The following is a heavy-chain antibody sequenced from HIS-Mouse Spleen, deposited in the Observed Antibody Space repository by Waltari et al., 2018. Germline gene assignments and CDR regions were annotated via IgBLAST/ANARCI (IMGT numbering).Heavy chain of an antibody. D-gene: IGHD6-13*01. CDR2: IYYSGST. CDR3: AREIPYSSSWYDWYFDL. V-gene: IGHV4-39*07. Sequence: QLQLLEPGPGLVKPSETLSHTCTVPGGSISSSSYYWGWLRRPSGKGLEWIGSIYYSGSTYYNPSLKSRVTISVDTSKNQFSLKLSSVTAADTAVYYCAREIPYSSSWYDWYFDLWGRGTLVTVSS. CDR1: GGSISSSSYY. J-gene: IGHJ2*01.